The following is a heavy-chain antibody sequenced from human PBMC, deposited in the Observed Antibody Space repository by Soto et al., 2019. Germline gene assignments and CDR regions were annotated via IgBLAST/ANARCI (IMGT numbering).Heavy chain of an antibody. Sequence: QVHLVQSGAEVKKPGASVKVSCKGSGYDFTTYGITWVRQAPGQGLEWMAWISAHNGNTDYSQKLQGRVTVTRDTSPSTAYLELISLRSDDTAVYYWARGRYGDYWGQGALVTVSS. D-gene: IGHD1-1*01. CDR2: ISAHNGNT. CDR3: ARGRYGDY. CDR1: GYDFTTYG. J-gene: IGHJ4*02. V-gene: IGHV1-18*01.